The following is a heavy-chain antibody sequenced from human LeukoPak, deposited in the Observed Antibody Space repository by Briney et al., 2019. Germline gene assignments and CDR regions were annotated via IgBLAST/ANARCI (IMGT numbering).Heavy chain of an antibody. CDR3: VGWGISGITNH. Sequence: GGSLRLSCAASELTSSTSWMSWVRQAPGKGLEWVAQTKQDGSEKYYVDSVKGRFTTSRDKNSLFLQMNSVRAEDTAVYYCVGWGISGITNHWGQRTLVTVSS. CDR1: ELTSSTSW. CDR2: TKQDGSEK. J-gene: IGHJ4*02. D-gene: IGHD1-7*01. V-gene: IGHV3-7*01.